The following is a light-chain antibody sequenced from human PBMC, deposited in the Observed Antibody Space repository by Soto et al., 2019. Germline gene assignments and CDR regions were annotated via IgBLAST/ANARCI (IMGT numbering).Light chain of an antibody. CDR3: QQYNNWPPWT. V-gene: IGKV3-15*01. J-gene: IGKJ1*01. Sequence: EIVLAQSPGTLSLSPGARATLSCRASQSVSSSYLAWYQQKPGQAPRLLIYGASTRATGIPARFSGSGSGTEFTLTISSLQSEDFAVYYCQQYNNWPPWTFGQGTKVDIK. CDR2: GAS. CDR1: QSVSSSY.